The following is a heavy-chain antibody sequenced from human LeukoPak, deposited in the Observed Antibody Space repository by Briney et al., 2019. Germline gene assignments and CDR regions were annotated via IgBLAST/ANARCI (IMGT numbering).Heavy chain of an antibody. CDR1: GGSLINSSW. D-gene: IGHD3-22*01. V-gene: IGHV4-4*02. J-gene: IGHJ3*02. CDR2: IHHSGST. Sequence: PSETLSLTCGVSGGSLINSSWWSWVRHSPTKGLEWIGEIHHSGSTNYNPSLKSRVSLSLDKSKNHFSLNLSSVSAADTAVYYCARLIEMDYDSNVAFDIWGQGTMVTVSS. CDR3: ARLIEMDYDSNVAFDI.